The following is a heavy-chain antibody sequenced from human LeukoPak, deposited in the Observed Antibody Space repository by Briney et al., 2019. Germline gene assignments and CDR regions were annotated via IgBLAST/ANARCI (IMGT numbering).Heavy chain of an antibody. D-gene: IGHD6-13*01. Sequence: SVKVSCKASGYTFTSYGISWVRQAPGQGLEWMGGIIPIFGTANYAQKFQGRVTITADESTSTAYMELSSLRSEDTAVYYCARDPIAAAGPNDAFDIWGQGTMVTVSS. CDR1: GYTFTSYG. CDR2: IIPIFGTA. V-gene: IGHV1-69*13. CDR3: ARDPIAAAGPNDAFDI. J-gene: IGHJ3*02.